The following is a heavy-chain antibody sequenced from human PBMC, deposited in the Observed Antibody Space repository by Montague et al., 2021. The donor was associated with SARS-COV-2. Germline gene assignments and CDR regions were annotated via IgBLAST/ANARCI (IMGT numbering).Heavy chain of an antibody. V-gene: IGHV4-4*02. CDR3: AGKVLTVPADY. D-gene: IGHD4-11*01. J-gene: IGHJ4*02. CDR2: ISYGGIA. Sequence: SETLSLTCAVSGVSITSTNWWSLVRQPPGKGLEWIGDISYGGIATYNPSLKSRATISMDTSRNLFSLKPTSVTAAATAIYYCAGKVLTVPADYWGQGTLVTVS. CDR1: GVSITSTNW.